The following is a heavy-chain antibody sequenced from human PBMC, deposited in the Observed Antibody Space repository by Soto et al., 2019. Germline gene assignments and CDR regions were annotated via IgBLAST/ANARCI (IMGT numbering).Heavy chain of an antibody. CDR2: IKQDGSEK. D-gene: IGHD2-15*01. J-gene: IGHJ4*02. V-gene: IGHV3-7*05. CDR1: GFTFSSYW. Sequence: GGSLRLSCAASGFTFSSYWMSWVRQAPGKGLEWVANIKQDGSEKYYVDSVKGRFTISRDNAKNSLYLQMNSLRAEDTAVYYCARPHCSGGSCYSYYFDYWGQGTLVTVSS. CDR3: ARPHCSGGSCYSYYFDY.